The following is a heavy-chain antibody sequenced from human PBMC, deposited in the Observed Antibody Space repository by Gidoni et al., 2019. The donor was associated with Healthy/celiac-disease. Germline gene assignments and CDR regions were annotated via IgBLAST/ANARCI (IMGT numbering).Heavy chain of an antibody. CDR2: IWYDGSNK. CDR1: GFTFSSYG. J-gene: IGHJ3*02. D-gene: IGHD2-15*01. V-gene: IGHV3-33*01. CDR3: ASIGGGAFDI. Sequence: QVQLVESGGGVVQPGRSLRLSCAASGFTFSSYGMHWVRQAPGKGLEWVAVIWYDGSNKYYADSVKGRFTISRDNSKNTLYLQMNSLRAEDTAVYYCASIGGGAFDIWGQGTMVTVSS.